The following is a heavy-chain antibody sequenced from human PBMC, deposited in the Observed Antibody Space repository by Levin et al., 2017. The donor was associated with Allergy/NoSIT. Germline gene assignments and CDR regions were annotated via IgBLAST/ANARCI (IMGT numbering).Heavy chain of an antibody. V-gene: IGHV3-30*04. D-gene: IGHD6-19*01. CDR3: ARGPRPDLRPKPEPISRIAVAGFGGTPTRYYYYGMDV. J-gene: IGHJ6*02. CDR2: ISYDGSNK. CDR1: GFTFSSYA. Sequence: GGSLRLSCAASGFTFSSYAMHWVRQAPGKGLEWVAVISYDGSNKYYADSVKGRFTIPRDNSKNTLYLQMNSLRAEDTAVYYCARGPRPDLRPKPEPISRIAVAGFGGTPTRYYYYGMDVWGQGTTVTVSS.